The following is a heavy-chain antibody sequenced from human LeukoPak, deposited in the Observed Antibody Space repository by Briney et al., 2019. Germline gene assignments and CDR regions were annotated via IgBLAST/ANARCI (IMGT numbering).Heavy chain of an antibody. CDR1: GFTFSSYS. D-gene: IGHD1-26*01. J-gene: IGHJ4*02. Sequence: GGSLRLSCAASGFTFSSYSMNWVRQASGKGLEWVSSISSSSSYIYYADSVKGRFTISRDNAKNSLYLQMNSLRAEDTAVYYCVRPNSGSYVGYFDYWGQGTLVTVSS. CDR3: VRPNSGSYVGYFDY. V-gene: IGHV3-21*01. CDR2: ISSSSSYI.